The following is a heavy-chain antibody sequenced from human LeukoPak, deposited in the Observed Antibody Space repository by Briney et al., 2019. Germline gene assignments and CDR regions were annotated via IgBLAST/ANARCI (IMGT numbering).Heavy chain of an antibody. J-gene: IGHJ3*02. CDR1: GGSISSYY. CDR2: IYYSGST. CDR3: ARGLGSGYPDAFDI. Sequence: SETLSLTCTVSGGSISSYYWSWIRQPPGKGLEWIGYIYYSGSTNHNPSLKSRVTISVDTSKNQFSLKLSSVTAADTAVYYCARGLGSGYPDAFDIWGQGTMVTVSS. V-gene: IGHV4-59*01. D-gene: IGHD3-22*01.